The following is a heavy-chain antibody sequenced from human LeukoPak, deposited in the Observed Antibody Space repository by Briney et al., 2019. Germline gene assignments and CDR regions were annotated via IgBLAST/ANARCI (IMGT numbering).Heavy chain of an antibody. Sequence: GGSLRLSCEASGFTFNNYGMHWVRQAPGKGLEWVAIISYDGNNKYYADSVKGRFTISRDNSKNMLYLQMNSLRAEDTAVYYCAKDPSLRATLPGWGQGTLVTVSS. V-gene: IGHV3-30*18. D-gene: IGHD2-8*02. CDR2: ISYDGNNK. CDR1: GFTFNNYG. J-gene: IGHJ4*02. CDR3: AKDPSLRATLPG.